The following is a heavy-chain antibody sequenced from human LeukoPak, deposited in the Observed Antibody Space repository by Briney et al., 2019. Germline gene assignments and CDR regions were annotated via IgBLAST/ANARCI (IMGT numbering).Heavy chain of an antibody. CDR2: IYYSGST. V-gene: IGHV4-39*01. D-gene: IGHD3-22*01. Sequence: PSETLFLTCTVSGGSISSSSYYWGWIRQPPGKGLEWIGSIYYSGSTYYNPSLKSRVTISVDTSKNQFSLKLSSVTAADTAVYYCAGRHDFSGYYEVHFDFWGQGTLVTVSS. J-gene: IGHJ4*02. CDR3: AGRHDFSGYYEVHFDF. CDR1: GGSISSSSYY.